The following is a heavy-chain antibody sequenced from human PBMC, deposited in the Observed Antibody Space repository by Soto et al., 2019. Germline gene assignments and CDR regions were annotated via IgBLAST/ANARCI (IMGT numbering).Heavy chain of an antibody. CDR3: ARCIAAAGPIDY. J-gene: IGHJ4*02. Sequence: QVQLQESGPGLVKPSGTLSLTCAVSGGSISSSNWWNWVRQPPGKGLEWLGEIDQSGSTNYNPSLKSRVTISVDKSKNQFSLKLSSVTAADTAVYYCARCIAAAGPIDYWDQGTLVTVSS. V-gene: IGHV4-4*02. D-gene: IGHD6-13*01. CDR1: GGSISSSNW. CDR2: IDQSGST.